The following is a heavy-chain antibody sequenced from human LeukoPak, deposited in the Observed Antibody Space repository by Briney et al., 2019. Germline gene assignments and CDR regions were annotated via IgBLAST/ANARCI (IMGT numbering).Heavy chain of an antibody. V-gene: IGHV3-21*06. CDR2: INTVSSYI. J-gene: IGHJ4*02. CDR1: GFSFSSYS. CDR3: ARLRRNTDISRVFYYYDY. D-gene: IGHD3-22*01. Sequence: PGGSLRLSCAASGFSFSSYSFNWVRQAPGKGLEWVSSINTVSSYIYYADSLKGRFTISRDNAKNSVYLQMDSLRAEDSAVYYCARLRRNTDISRVFYYYDYWGQGTLVTVSS.